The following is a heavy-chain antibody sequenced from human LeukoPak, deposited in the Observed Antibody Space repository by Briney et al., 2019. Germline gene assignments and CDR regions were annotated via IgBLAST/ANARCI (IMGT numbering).Heavy chain of an antibody. Sequence: SGGSLRLSCAASGFTFSSYAMSWVRQAPGKGLEWVSAISGSGGSTYYADSVKGRFTISRDNSKNTLYLQMNSLRAEDTAVYYCAKDKPICSSTSCYFDYWGQGTLVTVSS. CDR2: ISGSGGST. V-gene: IGHV3-23*01. J-gene: IGHJ4*02. CDR3: AKDKPICSSTSCYFDY. CDR1: GFTFSSYA. D-gene: IGHD2-2*01.